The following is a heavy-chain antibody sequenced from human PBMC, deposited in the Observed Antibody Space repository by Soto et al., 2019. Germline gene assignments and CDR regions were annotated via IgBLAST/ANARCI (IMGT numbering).Heavy chain of an antibody. CDR2: IYNEFT. V-gene: IGHV3-66*01. CDR1: GFTVTEIY. Sequence: EVQLVESGGGLVQPGGSLRLSCVASGFTVTEIYMNWVRQAPGKGLEWVSVIYNEFTDYADSVRGRFSISTDSSKNALYLQMISLRSEDSAVYYCVREPLYCSGGSCSIMGDAFDIWGQGTMVTVSS. D-gene: IGHD2-15*01. J-gene: IGHJ3*02. CDR3: VREPLYCSGGSCSIMGDAFDI.